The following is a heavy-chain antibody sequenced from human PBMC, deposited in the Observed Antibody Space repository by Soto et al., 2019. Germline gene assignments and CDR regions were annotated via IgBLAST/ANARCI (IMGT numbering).Heavy chain of an antibody. Sequence: PGGSPRLSCAASGFTFSSYAMHWVRQAPGKGLEWVAVISYDGSNEYYADSVKGRFTISRDNSKNTLYLQMNSLRAEDTAVYYCARATDRSYYDFWSGPDYYYYGMDVWGQGTTVTVSS. CDR3: ARATDRSYYDFWSGPDYYYYGMDV. CDR2: ISYDGSNE. D-gene: IGHD3-3*01. V-gene: IGHV3-30-3*01. CDR1: GFTFSSYA. J-gene: IGHJ6*02.